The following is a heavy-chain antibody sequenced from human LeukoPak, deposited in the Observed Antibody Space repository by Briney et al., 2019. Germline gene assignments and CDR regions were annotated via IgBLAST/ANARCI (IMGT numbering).Heavy chain of an antibody. Sequence: GGSLRLSCAASGFTFSDRYMAWVRQAPGKGLEWVGRTRNKANSYTTEYAASVKGRFTISRDDSKNSLYLQMNSLKTEDTAVYYCARGWVVGATTHYYGMDVWGQGTTVTVSS. D-gene: IGHD1-26*01. CDR3: ARGWVVGATTHYYGMDV. V-gene: IGHV3-72*01. CDR2: TRNKANSYTT. CDR1: GFTFSDRY. J-gene: IGHJ6*02.